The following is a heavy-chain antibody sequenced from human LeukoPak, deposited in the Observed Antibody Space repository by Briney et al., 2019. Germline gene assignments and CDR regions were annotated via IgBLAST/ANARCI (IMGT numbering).Heavy chain of an antibody. CDR2: ISAYNGNT. CDR3: ARGLVSLESTYMDV. V-gene: IGHV1-18*01. D-gene: IGHD3-3*01. J-gene: IGHJ6*03. Sequence: ASVKVSCKASGGTFSSYAISWVRQAPGQGLEWMGWISAYNGNTNYAQKLQGRVTMTTDTSTSTAYMELRSLRSDDTAVYYCARGLVSLESTYMDVWGKGTTVTVSS. CDR1: GGTFSSYA.